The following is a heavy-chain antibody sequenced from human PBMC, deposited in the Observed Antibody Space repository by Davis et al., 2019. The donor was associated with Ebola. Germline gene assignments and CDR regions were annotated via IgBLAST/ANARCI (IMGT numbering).Heavy chain of an antibody. D-gene: IGHD5-24*01. Sequence: GESLKIFCKGSGYSFTSYWIGWVRQMPGKGLEWMGIIFPDDSDTRYSPSFQGQVTISADKSISTAYLQWSSLKASDTAIYYCARGTDGYNPGGYFDSWGQGTLVTVSS. CDR1: GYSFTSYW. CDR3: ARGTDGYNPGGYFDS. V-gene: IGHV5-51*01. CDR2: IFPDDSDT. J-gene: IGHJ4*02.